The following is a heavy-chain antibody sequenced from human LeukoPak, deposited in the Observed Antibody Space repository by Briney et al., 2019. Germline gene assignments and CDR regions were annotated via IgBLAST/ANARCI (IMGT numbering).Heavy chain of an antibody. CDR1: GFTFSSYA. J-gene: IGHJ6*02. CDR2: ISGSGGST. V-gene: IGHV3-23*01. Sequence: GGSLRLSCAASGFTFSSYAMSWVCQAPGKGLEWVSAISGSGGSTYYADSVKGRFTISRDNSKNTLYLQMNSLRAEDTAVYYCAKLEDFGYGDALGMDVWGQGTTVTVSS. CDR3: AKLEDFGYGDALGMDV. D-gene: IGHD4-17*01.